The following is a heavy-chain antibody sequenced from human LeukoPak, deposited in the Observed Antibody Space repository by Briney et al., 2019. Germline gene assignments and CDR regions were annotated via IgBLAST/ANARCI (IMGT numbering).Heavy chain of an antibody. D-gene: IGHD2-15*01. CDR1: GFTFSSYG. J-gene: IGHJ6*02. Sequence: GGSLRLSCAASGFTFSSYGMHWVRQAPGKGLEWVAVIWYDGSNKYYADSVKGRFTISRDNSKNTLYLQLNRLTTEDTAVYYCAKDEVVSATNYYYGMDVWGQGTTVTVSS. CDR2: IWYDGSNK. CDR3: AKDEVVSATNYYYGMDV. V-gene: IGHV3-30*02.